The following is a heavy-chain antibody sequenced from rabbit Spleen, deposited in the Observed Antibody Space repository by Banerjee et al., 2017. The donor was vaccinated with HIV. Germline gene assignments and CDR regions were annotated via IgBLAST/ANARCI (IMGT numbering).Heavy chain of an antibody. J-gene: IGHJ6*01. Sequence: QSLEESGGDLVKPGGTLTLTCTASGVSFTFNYYMCWVRQAPGKGLEWIACIDTGSSGFTYFASWAKGRFTVSKTSSTTVTLQMTSLTVADTAAYFCARDRGYTATGAPTDGRYGMDLWGPGTLVTVS. CDR1: GVSFTFNYY. CDR3: ARDRGYTATGAPTDGRYGMDL. CDR2: IDTGSSGFT. V-gene: IGHV1S40*01. D-gene: IGHD7-1*01.